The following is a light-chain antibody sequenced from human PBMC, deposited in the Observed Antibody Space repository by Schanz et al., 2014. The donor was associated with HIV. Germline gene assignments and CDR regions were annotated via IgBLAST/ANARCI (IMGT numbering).Light chain of an antibody. V-gene: IGLV1-44*01. CDR1: GSNIGSNH. Sequence: QSVLTQPPSASGTPGQRVTISCSGSGSNIGSNHVDWYQQLPGTAPRLVIYNTFHRPSGVPDRFSGSQSGTSASLAISGLQSDDEADYYCAAWDDSLNGWVFGGGTKVTVL. CDR2: NTF. J-gene: IGLJ3*02. CDR3: AAWDDSLNGWV.